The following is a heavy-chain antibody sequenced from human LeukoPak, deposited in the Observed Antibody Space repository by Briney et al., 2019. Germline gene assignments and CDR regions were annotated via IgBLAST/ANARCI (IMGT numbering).Heavy chain of an antibody. CDR1: GGSVSSGSYY. J-gene: IGHJ3*02. V-gene: IGHV4-61*01. CDR2: IYYSGST. CDR3: ARDVGYYDILTGYYPDAFDI. Sequence: SETLSLTCTVSGGSVSSGSYYWSWIRQPPGKGLEWIGYIYYSGSTNYNPSLKSRVTISVNTSKNQFSLKLSSVTAADTAVYYCARDVGYYDILTGYYPDAFDIWGQGTMVTVSS. D-gene: IGHD3-9*01.